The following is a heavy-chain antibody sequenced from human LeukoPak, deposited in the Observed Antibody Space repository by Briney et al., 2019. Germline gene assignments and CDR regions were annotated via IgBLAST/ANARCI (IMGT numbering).Heavy chain of an antibody. Sequence: PGGSLRLSCAASGLTFSSYWMQWVRQAAGKGLVWVSRINSDGSSTSYADSVKGRFTISRDNAKNTLYLQMNSLRAEDTAVYYCARVLPQQLASDWGQGTLVTVSS. CDR2: INSDGSST. J-gene: IGHJ4*02. CDR3: ARVLPQQLASD. CDR1: GLTFSSYW. D-gene: IGHD6-13*01. V-gene: IGHV3-74*01.